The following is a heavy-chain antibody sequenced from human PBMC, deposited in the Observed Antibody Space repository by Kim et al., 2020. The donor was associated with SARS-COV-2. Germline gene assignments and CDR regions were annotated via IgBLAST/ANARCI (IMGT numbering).Heavy chain of an antibody. CDR2: ISSSGRII. J-gene: IGHJ6*02. V-gene: IGHV3-48*03. CDR3: ARDGHHYYYGLDV. Sequence: GGSLRLSCAASGFNFSIYDMNWVRQAPGKGLEWVSFISSSGRIIYYGDSVKGRFTISRDNAQNSLYLQMNSLRAEDTAVYYCARDGHHYYYGLDVWGQWTTVTVSS. CDR1: GFNFSIYD.